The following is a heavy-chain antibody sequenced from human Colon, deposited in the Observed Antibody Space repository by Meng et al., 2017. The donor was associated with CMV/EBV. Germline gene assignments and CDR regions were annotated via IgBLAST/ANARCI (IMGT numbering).Heavy chain of an antibody. D-gene: IGHD6-19*01. CDR3: SRPTAVAGSATDY. V-gene: IGHV3-73*01. J-gene: IGHJ4*02. CDR2: IRSKAHNYAT. CDR1: GFKFSESA. Sequence: GESLKISCAASGFKFSESAMYWVRQASGKGLEWVGRIRSKAHNYATTYVESVEGRFTISRDDSKNMLYLEMNSLTTDDTAVYYCSRPTAVAGSATDYWGQRTLVTVSS.